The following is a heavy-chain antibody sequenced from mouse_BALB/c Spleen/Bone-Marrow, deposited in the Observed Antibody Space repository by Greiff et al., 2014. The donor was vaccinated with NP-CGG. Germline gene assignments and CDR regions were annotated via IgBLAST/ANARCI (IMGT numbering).Heavy chain of an antibody. V-gene: IGHV5-9-2*01. J-gene: IGHJ4*01. CDR1: GFTFSSYG. CDR2: ISGGGSYT. CDR3: ARQNGNYGYYYAMDY. D-gene: IGHD2-1*01. Sequence: HLVESXGGLVKPGGSLKLSCAASGFTFSSYGMSWVRQTPEKRLEWVATISGGGSYTYYPDSVKGRFTISRDNAKNNLYLQMSSLRSEDTALYYCARQNGNYGYYYAMDYWGQGTSVTVSS.